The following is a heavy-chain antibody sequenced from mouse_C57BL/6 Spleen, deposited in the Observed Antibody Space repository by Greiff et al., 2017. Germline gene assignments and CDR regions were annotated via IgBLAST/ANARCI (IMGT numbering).Heavy chain of an antibody. CDR3: ARNYFRYFDV. CDR1: GYTFTSYW. CDR2: IYPGSGST. J-gene: IGHJ1*03. V-gene: IGHV1-55*01. Sequence: QVQLQQPGAELVKPGASVKMSCKASGYTFTSYWITWVKQRPGQGLEWIGDIYPGSGSTNYNEKFKSKATLTVDTSSSTAYMQLSSLTYEDSAVYYCARNYFRYFDVWGTGTTVTVSS. D-gene: IGHD2-1*01.